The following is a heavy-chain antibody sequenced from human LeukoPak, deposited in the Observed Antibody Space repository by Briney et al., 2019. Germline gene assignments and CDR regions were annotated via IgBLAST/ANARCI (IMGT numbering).Heavy chain of an antibody. J-gene: IGHJ4*02. V-gene: IGHV3-7*01. CDR3: ARGAWSFDY. D-gene: IGHD3-3*01. CDR2: IKQDGSEK. CDR1: GFTFSSYW. Sequence: GGPVRHLCVASGFTFSSYWMSGVSQAPGKGLEWVANIKQDGSEKYYVESVKGRFTISRDNANNSLYLQMNSLRAEDTAVYYCARGAWSFDYWGQGTLVSVSS.